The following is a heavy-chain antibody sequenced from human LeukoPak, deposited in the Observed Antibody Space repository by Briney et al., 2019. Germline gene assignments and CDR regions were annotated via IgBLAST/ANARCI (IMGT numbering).Heavy chain of an antibody. J-gene: IGHJ6*02. CDR3: ATEKQYYDILTGYYRDQYYGMDV. D-gene: IGHD3-9*01. V-gene: IGHV1-2*02. CDR2: INPNSGVT. Sequence: ASVKVSCKASGYTFTSYCLHWVRQAPGQGLEWVGWINPNSGVTDYAQKFQGRVTVTRDTSISTVYMELSRLRSDDTAVYYCATEKQYYDILTGYYRDQYYGMDVWGQGTTVTVSS. CDR1: GYTFTSYC.